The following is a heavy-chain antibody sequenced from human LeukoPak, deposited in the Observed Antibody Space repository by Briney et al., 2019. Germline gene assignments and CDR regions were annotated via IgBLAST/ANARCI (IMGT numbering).Heavy chain of an antibody. CDR1: GYTFTSYD. CDR2: MNPNSGNT. Sequence: ASVKVSCKASGYTFTSYDINWVRQATGQGLKWMGWMNPNSGNTGYAQKFQGRVTMTRNTSISTAYMELSSLRSEDTAVYYCARVPAITMIVVVGYYYYGMDVWGQGTTVTVSS. V-gene: IGHV1-8*01. CDR3: ARVPAITMIVVVGYYYYGMDV. J-gene: IGHJ6*02. D-gene: IGHD3-22*01.